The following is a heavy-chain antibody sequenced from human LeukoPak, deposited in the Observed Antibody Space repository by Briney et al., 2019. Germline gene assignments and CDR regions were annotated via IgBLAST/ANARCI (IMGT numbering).Heavy chain of an antibody. CDR1: GGTFSSYA. CDR3: ARGPYSKYYYYYGMDV. CDR2: IIPIFGTA. V-gene: IGHV1-69*13. D-gene: IGHD4-11*01. Sequence: SVKVSCKASGGTFSSYAISWVRQAPGQGLEWMGGIIPIFGTANYAQKFQGRATITADESTSTAYMELSSLRSEDTAVYYCARGPYSKYYYYYGMDVWGQGTTVTVSS. J-gene: IGHJ6*02.